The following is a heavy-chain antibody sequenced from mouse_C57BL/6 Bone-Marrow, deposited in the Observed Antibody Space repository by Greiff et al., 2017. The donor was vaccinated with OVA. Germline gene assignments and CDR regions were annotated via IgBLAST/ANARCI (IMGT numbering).Heavy chain of an antibody. V-gene: IGHV6-3*01. D-gene: IGHD2-3*01. J-gene: IGHJ1*03. CDR3: TADGYWYFDV. CDR1: GFTFSNYW. Sequence: EVKLMESGGGLVQPGGSMKLSCVASGFTFSNYWMNWVRQSPEKGLEWVAQIRLKSDNYATHYAESVKGRFTISRDDSKSSVYLQMNHLRAEDTGIYYCTADGYWYFDVWGTGTTVTVSS. CDR2: IRLKSDNYAT.